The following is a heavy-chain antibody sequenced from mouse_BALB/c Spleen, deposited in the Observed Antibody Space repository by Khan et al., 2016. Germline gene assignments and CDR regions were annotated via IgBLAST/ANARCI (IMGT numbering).Heavy chain of an antibody. D-gene: IGHD2-2*01. CDR1: GFTFNTYA. Sequence: EVQLVESGGGLVQPKGSLKLSCAVSGFTFNTYAMNWVRQAPGKGLEWVARIRSKSDNYAIYYADSVKERFTISRDDSQNMLYLQMNYLITEDSAMYYCVGHGYPVYWYFDVWGAGTTVTVSS. J-gene: IGHJ1*01. V-gene: IGHV10-1*02. CDR3: VGHGYPVYWYFDV. CDR2: IRSKSDNYAI.